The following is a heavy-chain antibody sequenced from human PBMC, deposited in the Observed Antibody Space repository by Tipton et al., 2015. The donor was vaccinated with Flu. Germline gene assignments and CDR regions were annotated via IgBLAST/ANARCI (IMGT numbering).Heavy chain of an antibody. V-gene: IGHV4-59*05. D-gene: IGHD2-2*01. CDR1: GGSISSYY. Sequence: TLSLTCTVSGGSISSYYWSWIRQPPGKGLEWIGSIYYSGSTYYNPSLKSRVTISVDTSKNQFSLKLSSVTAADTAVYYCARLPVVVPAETMGRFDYWGQGTLVTVSS. CDR2: IYYSGST. J-gene: IGHJ4*02. CDR3: ARLPVVVPAETMGRFDY.